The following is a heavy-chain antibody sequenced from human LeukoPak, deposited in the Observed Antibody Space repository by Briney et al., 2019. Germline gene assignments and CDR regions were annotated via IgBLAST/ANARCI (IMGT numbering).Heavy chain of an antibody. CDR3: ARALYGDYDFDY. V-gene: IGHV4-31*03. CDR2: IYYSGST. D-gene: IGHD4-17*01. CDR1: GGSISSGGYY. J-gene: IGHJ4*02. Sequence: PSETLSLTCTVSGGSISSGGYYWSWIRQHPGKGLEWIGYIYYSGSTYYNPSLKSRVTISVDTSKNQFSLKLSSVTAADTAVYYCARALYGDYDFDYWGQGTLVTVSS.